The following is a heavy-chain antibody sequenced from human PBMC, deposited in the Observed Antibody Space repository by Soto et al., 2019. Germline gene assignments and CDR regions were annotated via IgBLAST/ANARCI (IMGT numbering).Heavy chain of an antibody. J-gene: IGHJ4*02. CDR3: ARGRYNWNCFDY. CDR2: IIPIFGTA. CDR1: GGTFSSYA. D-gene: IGHD1-7*01. V-gene: IGHV1-69*13. Sequence: SVKVSCKASGGTFSSYAISWVRQAPGQGLEWMGGIIPIFGTANYAQKFQGRVTITADESTSTAYMELSSLRSEDTAVYYCARGRYNWNCFDYWGQGTLVTVSS.